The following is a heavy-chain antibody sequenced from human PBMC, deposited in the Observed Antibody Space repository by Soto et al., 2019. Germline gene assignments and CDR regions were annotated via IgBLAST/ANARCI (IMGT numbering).Heavy chain of an antibody. CDR1: GFTFNSYA. CDR2: ISGSGGST. D-gene: IGHD3-22*01. CDR3: AKKFYYDTSGYYSRDAFDV. J-gene: IGHJ3*01. Sequence: VQLLESGGGLVQPGGSLRLSCAASGFTFNSYAMGWVRQAPGKGLEWVSGISGSGGSTFYADSVKGRFTISRQNSKNTLYVQMNSLRAEDTALYYCAKKFYYDTSGYYSRDAFDVWGQGTMVTVSS. V-gene: IGHV3-23*01.